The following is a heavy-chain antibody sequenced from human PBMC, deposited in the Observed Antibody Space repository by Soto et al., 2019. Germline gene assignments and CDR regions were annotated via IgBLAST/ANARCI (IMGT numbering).Heavy chain of an antibody. J-gene: IGHJ6*03. V-gene: IGHV3-48*01. CDR1: GFTFSSYS. D-gene: IGHD6-13*01. CDR2: ISSSSSTI. Sequence: GGSLRLSCAASGFTFSSYSMNWVRQAPGKGLEWVSYISSSSSTIYYADSVKGRFTISRDNAKNSLYLQMNSLRAEDTAVYYWARDFSSWPYYYYYYMDVWGKGTTVTVSS. CDR3: ARDFSSWPYYYYYYMDV.